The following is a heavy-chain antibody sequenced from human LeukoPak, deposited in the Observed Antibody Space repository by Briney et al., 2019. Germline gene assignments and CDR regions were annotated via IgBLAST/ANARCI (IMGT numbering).Heavy chain of an antibody. CDR2: IYYSGST. V-gene: IGHV4-59*01. Sequence: SETLSLTCTVSGGSISSYYWSWIRQPPGKGLEWIGYIYYSGSTNYSPSLKSRVTISVDTSKNQFSLKLSSVTAADTAVYYCARSLTGGGGNYWGQGTLVTVSS. CDR3: ARSLTGGGGNY. J-gene: IGHJ4*02. D-gene: IGHD3-16*01. CDR1: GGSISSYY.